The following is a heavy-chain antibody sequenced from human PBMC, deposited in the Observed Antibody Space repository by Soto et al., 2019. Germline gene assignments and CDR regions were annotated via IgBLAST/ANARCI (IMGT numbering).Heavy chain of an antibody. CDR2: IKSKTDGGTT. V-gene: IGHV3-15*01. J-gene: IGHJ6*03. CDR1: GFTFSNAW. Sequence: GGSLRLSCAASGFTFSNAWMSWVRQAPGKGLEWVGRIKSKTDGGTTDYAAPVKGRFTISRDDSKNSLYLRMNSLKTEDTAVYYCTPEDYDILTGYYKNYYYYYMDVWGKGTTVTVSS. D-gene: IGHD3-9*01. CDR3: TPEDYDILTGYYKNYYYYYMDV.